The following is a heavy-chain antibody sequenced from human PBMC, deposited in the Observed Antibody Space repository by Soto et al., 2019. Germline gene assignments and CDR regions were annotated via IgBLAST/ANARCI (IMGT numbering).Heavy chain of an antibody. CDR3: AKNQERELPRVIDF. D-gene: IGHD1-7*01. J-gene: IGHJ4*02. V-gene: IGHV3-23*01. Sequence: GGSLRLSCATSGLTFSNYAMSWVRQAPGGGLEWVSSMSGSSSTTYYADSVRGRFTISRDRSKNTLYLQMSSLRAEDTALYYCAKNQERELPRVIDFWGQGTLVTVAS. CDR1: GLTFSNYA. CDR2: MSGSSSTT.